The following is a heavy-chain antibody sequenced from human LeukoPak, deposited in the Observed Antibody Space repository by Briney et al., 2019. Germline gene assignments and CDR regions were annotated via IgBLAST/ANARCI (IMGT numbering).Heavy chain of an antibody. CDR3: ARLRRDGYNRFDY. J-gene: IGHJ4*02. CDR1: GGTFSSYA. Sequence: ASVKVSCKTSGGTFSSYAISWVRQAPGQGLEWMGGIIPIFGTANYAQKFQGRVTITADESTSTAYMELSSLRSEDTAVYYCARLRRDGYNRFDYWGQGTLVTVSS. CDR2: IIPIFGTA. D-gene: IGHD5-24*01. V-gene: IGHV1-69*13.